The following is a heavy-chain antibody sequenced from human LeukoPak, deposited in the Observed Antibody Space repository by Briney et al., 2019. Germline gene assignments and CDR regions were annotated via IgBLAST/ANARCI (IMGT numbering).Heavy chain of an antibody. CDR3: AREIRTMVVTPNFDY. J-gene: IGHJ4*02. CDR2: IRSSGSTI. CDR1: GFTFSSYE. V-gene: IGHV3-48*03. D-gene: IGHD4-23*01. Sequence: PGGSLRLSCAASGFTFSSYEMNWVRQAPGKGLEWVSYIRSSGSTIYYADSVKGRFTISRDNAKNSLYLQMNSLRAEDTAVYYCAREIRTMVVTPNFDYWGQGTLVTVSS.